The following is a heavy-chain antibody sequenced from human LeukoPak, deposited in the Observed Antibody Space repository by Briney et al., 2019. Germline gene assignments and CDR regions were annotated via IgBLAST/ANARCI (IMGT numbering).Heavy chain of an antibody. V-gene: IGHV4-59*01. CDR1: GGSISSYY. Sequence: SETLSLTCTVSGGSISSYYWSWLRQPPGKGLEWIGYIYYSGSTNYNPSLKSRVTISVDTSKNQFSLKLSSVTAADTAVYYCARGLVPYYLDYGGQGTRVTVSS. J-gene: IGHJ4*02. D-gene: IGHD4/OR15-4a*01. CDR2: IYYSGST. CDR3: ARGLVPYYLDY.